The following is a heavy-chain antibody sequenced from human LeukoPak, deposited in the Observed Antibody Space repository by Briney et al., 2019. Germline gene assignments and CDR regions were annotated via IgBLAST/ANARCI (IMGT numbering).Heavy chain of an antibody. CDR1: GYSISSGYY. J-gene: IGHJ2*01. CDR3: ARDSYSNYVGWYFGL. CDR2: IYHSGST. Sequence: PSETLSLTCTVSGYSISSGYYWGWIRQPPGKGLEWIGSIYHSGSTYYNPSLKSRVTISVDTSKNQFSLKLSSVTAADTAVYYCARDSYSNYVGWYFGLWGRGTLVTVSS. D-gene: IGHD4-11*01. V-gene: IGHV4-38-2*02.